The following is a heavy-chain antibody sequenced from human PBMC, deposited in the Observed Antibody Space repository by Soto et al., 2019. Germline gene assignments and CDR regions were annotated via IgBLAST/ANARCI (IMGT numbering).Heavy chain of an antibody. D-gene: IGHD3-22*01. Sequence: SVKVSCKASGGTFSSYAISWVRQAPGQGLEWMGGIIPIFGTANYAQKFQGRVTITRDTSASTAYMELSSLRSEDTAVYYCARDLAPRSSYDSSGYYLDAFDYWGQGTLVTVSS. J-gene: IGHJ4*02. CDR1: GGTFSSYA. CDR3: ARDLAPRSSYDSSGYYLDAFDY. V-gene: IGHV1-69*05. CDR2: IIPIFGTA.